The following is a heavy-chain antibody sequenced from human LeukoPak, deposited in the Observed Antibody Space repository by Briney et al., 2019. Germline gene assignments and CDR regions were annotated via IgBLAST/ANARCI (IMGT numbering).Heavy chain of an antibody. V-gene: IGHV3-66*01. Sequence: GGPLRLSCAASGFTVSSNYMSWVRQAPGKGLEWVSVIYRGGSTYYADSVKGRFTISRDNSKNTLYLQMNNLRAEDTAVYYCAMATWVGGLDYWGQGTLVTVSS. CDR2: IYRGGST. J-gene: IGHJ4*02. CDR1: GFTVSSNY. D-gene: IGHD1-26*01. CDR3: AMATWVGGLDY.